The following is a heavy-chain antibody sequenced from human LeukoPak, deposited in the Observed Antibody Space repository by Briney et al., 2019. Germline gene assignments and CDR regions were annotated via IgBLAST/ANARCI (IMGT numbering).Heavy chain of an antibody. CDR2: ISGSGGAT. V-gene: IGHV3-23*01. CDR1: GFTFSNSA. D-gene: IGHD1-26*01. Sequence: GGSLRLSCVASGFTFSNSAMSWVRQAPGKGLEWVSAISGSGGATYYADSVKGRFTISRDNSKNTLYLQMNSLRAEDTAVYYRAKGGGSIFFDYWGQGTLVTVSS. CDR3: AKGGGSIFFDY. J-gene: IGHJ4*02.